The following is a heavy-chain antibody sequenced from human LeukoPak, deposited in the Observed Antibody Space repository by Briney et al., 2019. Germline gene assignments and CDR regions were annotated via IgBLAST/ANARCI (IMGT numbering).Heavy chain of an antibody. J-gene: IGHJ4*02. CDR3: ARDLTVAGTVFDY. Sequence: GGSLRLSCAASGFTFSNYAMHWVRQAPGKGLEWVAVISYDGSNKYYADSVKGRFTISRDNSKNTLYLQMNSLRAEDTAVYYCARDLTVAGTVFDYWGQGTLVTVSS. CDR1: GFTFSNYA. V-gene: IGHV3-30*04. D-gene: IGHD6-19*01. CDR2: ISYDGSNK.